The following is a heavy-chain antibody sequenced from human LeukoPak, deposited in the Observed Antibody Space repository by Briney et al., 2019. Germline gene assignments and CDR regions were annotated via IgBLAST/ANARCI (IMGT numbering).Heavy chain of an antibody. Sequence: GGSLRLSCAASGFTFSSYWMTWVRQAPGKGLEWVSAIRSSSSSIYYADSVKGRFTISRDNSKNSLYLQMNSLTAEDTAVYYCARAGSVTSPVDYWGRGTLVFVSS. J-gene: IGHJ4*02. CDR3: ARAGSVTSPVDY. V-gene: IGHV3-21*01. CDR1: GFTFSSYW. CDR2: IRSSSSSI. D-gene: IGHD2-21*02.